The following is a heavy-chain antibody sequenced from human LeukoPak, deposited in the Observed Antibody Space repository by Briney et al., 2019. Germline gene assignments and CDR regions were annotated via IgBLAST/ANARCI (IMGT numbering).Heavy chain of an antibody. CDR3: AKSGAYVIDY. D-gene: IGHD3-10*02. Sequence: GGSLRLSCAASGFTFSNYAMSWVRQAPGKGLEWVSFISSSGGTTYYADSVKGRFTISRDNSKNTLYLQMNSLKVEDTAIYYCAKSGAYVIDYWGQGTPVTVSS. J-gene: IGHJ4*02. CDR2: ISSSGGTT. CDR1: GFTFSNYA. V-gene: IGHV3-23*01.